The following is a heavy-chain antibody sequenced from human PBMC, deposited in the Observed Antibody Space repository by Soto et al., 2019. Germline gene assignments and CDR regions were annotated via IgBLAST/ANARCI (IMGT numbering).Heavy chain of an antibody. CDR3: ARWFTYGNFDYFDF. D-gene: IGHD3-10*01. J-gene: IGHJ4*02. V-gene: IGHV3-74*01. CDR2: IDSGGRTT. CDR1: GFTFSSDW. Sequence: GGSLRLSCAASGFTFSSDWMHWFRQAPGKGLMWVSRIDSGGRTTTYADSVKGRFTISRDNTKNTLYLQMNGLRAEDTALYYCARWFTYGNFDYFDFWGQGTQVTVSS.